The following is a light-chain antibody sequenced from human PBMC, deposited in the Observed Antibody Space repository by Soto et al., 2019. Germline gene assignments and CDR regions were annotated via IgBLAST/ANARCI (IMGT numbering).Light chain of an antibody. CDR1: SSDVGAYNY. CDR2: EVS. V-gene: IGLV2-14*01. J-gene: IGLJ3*02. CDR3: SSSASSGTRMV. Sequence: QSALTQPASVSGSPEQSITVSCTGTSSDVGAYNYVSWYQQHPGKVPKLMIYEVSNRPSGVSNRFSGSKSGNTASLTISGLQAEDEADYYCSSSASSGTRMVFGGGTKLTVL.